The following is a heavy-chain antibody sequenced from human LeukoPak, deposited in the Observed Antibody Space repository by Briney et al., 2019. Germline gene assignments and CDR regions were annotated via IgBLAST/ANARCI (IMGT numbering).Heavy chain of an antibody. Sequence: SCKASGYTFTSYAMSWVRQAPGKGLEWVSAISGSGGSTYYADSVKGRFTISRDNSKNTLYLQMNSLRAEDTAVYYCAKDLSSIASTFWGQGTLVTVSS. D-gene: IGHD6-6*01. CDR2: ISGSGGST. CDR3: AKDLSSIASTF. CDR1: GYTFTSYA. J-gene: IGHJ4*02. V-gene: IGHV3-23*01.